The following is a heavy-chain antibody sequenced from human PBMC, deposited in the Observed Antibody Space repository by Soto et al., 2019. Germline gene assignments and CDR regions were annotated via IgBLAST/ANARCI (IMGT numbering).Heavy chain of an antibody. Sequence: QLQLQESGPGLVRPAETLSLTCTVSGGSIRRTNYYWGWVRQPPGEGLEWIGSIYESENTYYNPSLKSRVAISLDTSKHQFSLRLSSVTAADTAVFYCVSRTVTTFNAFDIWGQGTMVTVSS. V-gene: IGHV4-39*01. CDR1: GGSIRRTNYY. CDR3: VSRTVTTFNAFDI. CDR2: IYESENT. D-gene: IGHD4-17*01. J-gene: IGHJ3*02.